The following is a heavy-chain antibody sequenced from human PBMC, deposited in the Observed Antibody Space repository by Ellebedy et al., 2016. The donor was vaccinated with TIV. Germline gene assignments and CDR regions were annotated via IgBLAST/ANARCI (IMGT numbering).Heavy chain of an antibody. Sequence: PGGSLRLSCAASGYAFSSYGMHWVRQAPGKGLEWVAFIRNDERSKNYADSVKGRFIISRDNSNNTVFLQMNNLRGEDTAVYYCAKVGSVDEYTTNWFDPWGLGTLVTVSS. V-gene: IGHV3-30*02. CDR2: IRNDERSK. J-gene: IGHJ5*02. D-gene: IGHD1-1*01. CDR3: AKVGSVDEYTTNWFDP. CDR1: GYAFSSYG.